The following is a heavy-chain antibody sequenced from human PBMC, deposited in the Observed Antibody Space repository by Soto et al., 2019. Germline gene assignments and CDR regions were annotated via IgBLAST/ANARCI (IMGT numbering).Heavy chain of an antibody. Sequence: GGSLRLSCAASGFTFSSYWMHWVRQATGKGLVWVSRINSDGSSTTYADSVKGRFTISRDNAKNTLYLQMNSLRAEDTAVYYCSSGHCTNGVCRGYYFDYWGQGTLVTVSS. D-gene: IGHD2-8*01. CDR3: SSGHCTNGVCRGYYFDY. CDR1: GFTFSSYW. J-gene: IGHJ4*02. CDR2: INSDGSST. V-gene: IGHV3-74*01.